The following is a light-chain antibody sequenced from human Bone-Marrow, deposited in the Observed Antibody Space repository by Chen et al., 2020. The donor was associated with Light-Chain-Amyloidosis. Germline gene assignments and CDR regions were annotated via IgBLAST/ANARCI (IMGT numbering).Light chain of an antibody. CDR2: DVT. J-gene: IGLJ1*01. Sequence: QSALTQPRSVSGSPGQSVTISCTGTSSDVGFSNSVSWYQQYPGKAPKLMIFDVTKRPSGVPYRFSRSQSGNPASLTISGLHADDDADSYCCSYAVSRYVFGTGTKFTVL. CDR1: SSDVGFSNS. CDR3: CSYAVSRYV. V-gene: IGLV2-11*01.